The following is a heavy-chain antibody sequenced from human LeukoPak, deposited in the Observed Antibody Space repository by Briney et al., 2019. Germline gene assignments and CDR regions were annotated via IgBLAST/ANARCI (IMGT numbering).Heavy chain of an antibody. CDR2: IYYSGST. V-gene: IGHV4-30-4*01. D-gene: IGHD2-2*01. CDR3: ARSCGSTSCYYYYYYGMDV. Sequence: SETLSLTCTVSGGSISSGDYYWSWIRQPPGKGLEWIGYIYYSGSTYYNPSLKSRVTISVDTSKNQFSLKLSSVTAADTAVYYCARSCGSTSCYYYYYYGMDVWGQGTTVTVSS. CDR1: GGSISSGDYY. J-gene: IGHJ6*02.